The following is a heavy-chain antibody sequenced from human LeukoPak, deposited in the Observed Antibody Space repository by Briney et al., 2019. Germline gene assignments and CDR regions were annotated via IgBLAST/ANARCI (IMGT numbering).Heavy chain of an antibody. D-gene: IGHD3-16*02. CDR3: ARLSFRGYYFDY. V-gene: IGHV1-2*02. CDR1: GYTFTGYY. CDR2: INPNSGGT. J-gene: IGHJ4*02. Sequence: ASVKVSCKASGYTFTGYYMHWVRQAPGQGLEWMGWINPNSGGTNYAQKFQGRVTMTRDTSISTAYMELSRLRSDDTAVYYCARLSFRGYYFDYWGQGTLVTVSS.